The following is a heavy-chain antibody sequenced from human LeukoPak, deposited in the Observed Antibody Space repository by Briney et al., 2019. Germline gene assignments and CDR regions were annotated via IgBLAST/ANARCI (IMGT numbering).Heavy chain of an antibody. Sequence: GASVKVSCKASGYTFTSYAMNWVRQAPGQGLEWMGWINTNTEKPAYAQGFTGRFVFSLDISVSKAYLQISSLKAEDTAVYFFVRMGYCTRATCGGAFDFWGQGTLVTVSS. CDR1: GYTFTSYA. V-gene: IGHV7-4-1*02. J-gene: IGHJ4*02. CDR3: VRMGYCTRATCGGAFDF. CDR2: INTNTEKP. D-gene: IGHD2-8*01.